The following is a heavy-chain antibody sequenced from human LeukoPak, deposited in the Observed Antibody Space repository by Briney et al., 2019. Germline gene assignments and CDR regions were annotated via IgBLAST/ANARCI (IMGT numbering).Heavy chain of an antibody. D-gene: IGHD6-19*01. CDR1: GNSISSGYY. Sequence: SETLSLTCAVTGNSISSGYYWGWIRQPPGKGLEWIGSIYYSGSTYYNPSLKSRVTISVDTSKNQFSLKLSSVTAADTAVYYCATNEGYSSGWYGVGVGYWGQGTLVTVSS. CDR2: IYYSGST. CDR3: ATNEGYSSGWYGVGVGY. V-gene: IGHV4-38-2*01. J-gene: IGHJ4*02.